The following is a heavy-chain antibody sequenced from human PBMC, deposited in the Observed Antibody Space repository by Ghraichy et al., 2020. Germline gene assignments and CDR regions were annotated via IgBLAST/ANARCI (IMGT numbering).Heavy chain of an antibody. V-gene: IGHV3-7*01. D-gene: IGHD1-14*01. Sequence: GGSLRLSCAASGFTFSTYGMSWVRQAPGRGLEWVASIKQDGGEKYYVDSVKGRFTISKDNAQNSVYLQMNSLRAEDTAVYYCATGSLQDWGQGTLVTVSS. J-gene: IGHJ1*01. CDR3: ATGSLQD. CDR1: GFTFSTYG. CDR2: IKQDGGEK.